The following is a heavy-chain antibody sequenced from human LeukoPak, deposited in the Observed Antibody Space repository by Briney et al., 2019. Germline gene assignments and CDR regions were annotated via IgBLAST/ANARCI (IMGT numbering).Heavy chain of an antibody. Sequence: GESLKTSFKGFGYNFTGYWISWVRQMPGKGLEWMGRIDPSDSYTNYSPSFQGHVTISADKSISTAYLQWSSLKASDTAMYYCARPGIAVAVYYILSCGQGTLVTVSS. D-gene: IGHD6-19*01. J-gene: IGHJ5*02. CDR2: IDPSDSYT. CDR3: ARPGIAVAVYYILS. CDR1: GYNFTGYW. V-gene: IGHV5-10-1*01.